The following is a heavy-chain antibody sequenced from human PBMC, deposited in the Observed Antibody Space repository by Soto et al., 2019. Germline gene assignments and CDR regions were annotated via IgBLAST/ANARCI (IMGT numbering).Heavy chain of an antibody. CDR3: ARDPPHGGTSSWDADS. CDR2: ISSSGTFK. V-gene: IGHV3-21*01. CDR1: GFIFTTNS. D-gene: IGHD2-15*01. Sequence: LRLSCEASGFIFTTNSMNWVRHVPGKGLQWLSSISSSGTFKSYGDSVKGRFTISRDNAKNSLFLQMNNLSGEDTGLYYCARDPPHGGTSSWDADSWGPGTLVTVSS. J-gene: IGHJ4*02.